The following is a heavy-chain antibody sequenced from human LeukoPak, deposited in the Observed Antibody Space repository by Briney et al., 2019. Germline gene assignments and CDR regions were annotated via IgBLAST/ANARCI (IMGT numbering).Heavy chain of an antibody. V-gene: IGHV4-34*01. Sequence: PSETLSLTCAVYGGSFSGYYWSWIRQPPGEGLEWIGEINHSGSTNYNPSLKSRVTISIDTSKKQFSLKLSSVTAADTAVYYCARGGDSSPKGRPSHSWYFDLWGRGTPVTVSS. CDR3: ARGGDSSPKGRPSHSWYFDL. J-gene: IGHJ2*01. CDR2: INHSGST. D-gene: IGHD6-13*01. CDR1: GGSFSGYY.